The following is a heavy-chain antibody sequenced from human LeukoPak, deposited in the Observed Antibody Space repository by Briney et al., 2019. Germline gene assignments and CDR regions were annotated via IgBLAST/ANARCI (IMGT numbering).Heavy chain of an antibody. CDR1: GFTFSSYW. D-gene: IGHD3-3*01. CDR2: IKHDGSEK. CDR3: ARAPDTIFGVVKAFDY. V-gene: IGHV3-7*01. J-gene: IGHJ4*02. Sequence: GGSLRLSCAASGFTFSSYWMSWVRQAPGKGLEWVANIKHDGSEKYYVDSVKGRFTISRDNAKNSLYLQMNSLRAEDTAVYYCARAPDTIFGVVKAFDYWGQGTLVTVSS.